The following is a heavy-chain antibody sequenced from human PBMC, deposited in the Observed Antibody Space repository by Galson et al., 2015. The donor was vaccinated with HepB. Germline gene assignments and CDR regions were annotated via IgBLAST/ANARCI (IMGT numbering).Heavy chain of an antibody. J-gene: IGHJ3*02. CDR3: AKRGAVAGAFDI. D-gene: IGHD6-19*01. CDR2: ISGSGGST. V-gene: IGHV3-23*01. CDR1: GFTFSSCA. Sequence: SLRLSCAASGFTFSSCAMSWVRQAPGKGLEWVSGISGSGGSTYYADSVKGRFTISRDNSKKTLYLQMNSLRTEDTAVYYCAKRGAVAGAFDIWGQGTMLTVSS.